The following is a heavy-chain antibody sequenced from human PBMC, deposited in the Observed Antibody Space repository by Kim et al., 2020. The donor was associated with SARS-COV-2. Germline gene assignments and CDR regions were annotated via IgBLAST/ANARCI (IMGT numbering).Heavy chain of an antibody. D-gene: IGHD3-22*01. CDR2: IYYSGST. J-gene: IGHJ4*02. Sequence: SETLSLTCTVSGGSISSSSYYWGWIRQPPGKGLEWIGSIYYSGSTYYNPSLKSRVTISVDTSKNQFSLKLSSVTAADTAVYYCARQHHDMIVSSGYSPIMIFDYWGQGTLVTVSS. V-gene: IGHV4-39*01. CDR3: ARQHHDMIVSSGYSPIMIFDY. CDR1: GGSISSSSYY.